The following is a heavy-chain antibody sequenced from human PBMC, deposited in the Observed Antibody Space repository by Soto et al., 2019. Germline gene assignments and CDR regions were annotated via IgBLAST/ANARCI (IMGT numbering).Heavy chain of an antibody. CDR3: ARTGGGSGGH. V-gene: IGHV4-30-4*01. CDR2: IRSNGNT. D-gene: IGHD2-15*01. Sequence: QVQLQESGPGLVKPSQTLSLTCTVSGGSFSSGSYYWSWIRQPPGKGLEWIGYIRSNGNTFYNPSLKSRISISVDMSKNQFSLSLSSVTAADTAVYYCARTGGGSGGHWGQGTLVTVSS. J-gene: IGHJ4*02. CDR1: GGSFSSGSYY.